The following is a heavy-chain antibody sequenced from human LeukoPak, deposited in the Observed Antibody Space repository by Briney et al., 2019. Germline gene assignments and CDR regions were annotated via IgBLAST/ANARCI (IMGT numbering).Heavy chain of an antibody. J-gene: IGHJ4*02. V-gene: IGHV4-59*01. CDR3: ARDRGNTPGFDY. CDR1: GGSISSYY. Sequence: SETLSLTCTVSGGSISSYYWSWIRQPPGKGLEWIGYIYYSGSTNYNPSLKSRVTISVDTSKNQFSLKLSSVTAADTAVYYCARDRGNTPGFDYWGQGTLVTVSS. CDR2: IYYSGST. D-gene: IGHD2/OR15-2a*01.